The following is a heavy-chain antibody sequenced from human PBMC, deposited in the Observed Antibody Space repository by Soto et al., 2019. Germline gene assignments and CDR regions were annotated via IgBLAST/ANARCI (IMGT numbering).Heavy chain of an antibody. J-gene: IGHJ6*02. CDR1: GFTFTSSA. CDR3: PAGVRRFLDLYYYYAMDV. D-gene: IGHD3-3*01. Sequence: QMQLVQSGPEVKKPGTSVKVSCKASGFTFTSSAVQWVRQARGQRLEWIGWIVVGSGNTNYAQKFQERVTITRDMSTSTAYMERSSLRSEDTAVYYCPAGVRRFLDLYYYYAMDVWGQGTTVTVSS. V-gene: IGHV1-58*01. CDR2: IVVGSGNT.